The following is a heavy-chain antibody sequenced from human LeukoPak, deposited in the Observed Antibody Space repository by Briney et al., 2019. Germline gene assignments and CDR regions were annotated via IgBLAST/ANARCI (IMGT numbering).Heavy chain of an antibody. D-gene: IGHD5-24*01. CDR3: ARVSEMATPGVFYYYMDV. CDR2: ISSSSSTI. CDR1: AFTFSSYS. Sequence: GGSLRLSCAASAFTFSSYSMNWVRQAPGKGLEWVSYISSSSSTIYYADSVKGRFTISRDNAKNSLYLQMNSLRAEDTAVYYCARVSEMATPGVFYYYMDVWGKGTTVTVSS. V-gene: IGHV3-48*01. J-gene: IGHJ6*03.